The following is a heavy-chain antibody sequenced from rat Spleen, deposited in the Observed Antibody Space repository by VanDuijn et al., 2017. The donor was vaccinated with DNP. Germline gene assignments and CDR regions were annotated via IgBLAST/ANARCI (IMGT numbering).Heavy chain of an antibody. Sequence: EVQLVESGGGPVQPGRSLKLSCVASGFIFSNYWMTWVRQAPTKGLEWVATISYDGSSTYYRDSVKGRFTISRDNAKSTLYLQMDSLRSEDTATYYCARGYYDGYDYWGQGVMVTVSS. V-gene: IGHV5-29*01. CDR1: GFIFSNYW. D-gene: IGHD1-12*03. J-gene: IGHJ2*01. CDR2: ISYDGSST. CDR3: ARGYYDGYDY.